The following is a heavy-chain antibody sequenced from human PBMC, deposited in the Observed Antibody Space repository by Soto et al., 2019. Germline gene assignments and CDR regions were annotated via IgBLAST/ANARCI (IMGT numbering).Heavy chain of an antibody. Sequence: SQTLSLTCAISGDSVSSNSVAWNWIRQSPSRGLEWLGRTFYRSNWYYDYAVSVKSRITINPDTSKNQLSLQLNSVTPEDTAVYYGARRFPGAHDVFEIWGQGAMVTVSS. CDR1: GDSVSSNSVA. V-gene: IGHV6-1*01. CDR2: TFYRSNWYY. D-gene: IGHD1-26*01. CDR3: ARRFPGAHDVFEI. J-gene: IGHJ3*02.